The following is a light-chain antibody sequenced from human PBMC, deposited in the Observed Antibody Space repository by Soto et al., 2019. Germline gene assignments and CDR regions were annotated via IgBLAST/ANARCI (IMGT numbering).Light chain of an antibody. V-gene: IGLV2-8*01. CDR1: SSDVGADKY. CDR2: EVT. CDR3: TSYVGNDIWV. Sequence: QSVLTQPPSASGSPGQSVTISCTGTSSDVGADKYVSWYQQYPGKPPKPMIYEVTKRPSGVPDRFSGSKSGNTASLTVSGLQAEDEADYYCTSYVGNDIWVFGGGTKLTVL. J-gene: IGLJ3*02.